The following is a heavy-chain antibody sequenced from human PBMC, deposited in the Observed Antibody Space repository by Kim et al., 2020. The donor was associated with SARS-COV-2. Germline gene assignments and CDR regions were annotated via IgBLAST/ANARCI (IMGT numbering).Heavy chain of an antibody. J-gene: IGHJ4*02. CDR3: AKKFHYGSGSYLYYFDY. Sequence: ARGRFTISRDNSKNTLYLQMNSLRAEDTAVYYCAKKFHYGSGSYLYYFDYWGQGTLVTVSS. D-gene: IGHD3-10*01. V-gene: IGHV3-23*01.